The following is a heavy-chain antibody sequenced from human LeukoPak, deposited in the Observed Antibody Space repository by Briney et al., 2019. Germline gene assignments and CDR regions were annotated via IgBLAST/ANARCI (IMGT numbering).Heavy chain of an antibody. D-gene: IGHD3-10*01. CDR1: GYTFTSYG. CDR3: ARGDYYGSGSYYKGGDY. CDR2: ISAYNGNT. V-gene: IGHV1-18*01. Sequence: GASVKVSCKASGYTFTSYGISWVRQAPGQGLEWMGWISAYNGNTNYAQKLQGRVTTTTDTSTSTAYMELRSLRSDDTAVYYCARGDYYGSGSYYKGGDYWGQGTLVTVSS. J-gene: IGHJ4*02.